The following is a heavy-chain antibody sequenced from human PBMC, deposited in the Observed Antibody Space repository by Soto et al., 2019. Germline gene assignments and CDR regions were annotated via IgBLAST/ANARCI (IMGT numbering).Heavy chain of an antibody. D-gene: IGHD3-3*01. Sequence: QSLTCTVSGGSISSGDYYWSWIRQPPGKGLEWIGYIYYSGSTYYNPSLKSRVTISVDTSKNQFSLKLSSVTAADTAVYYCASQTIYPYYFDYWGQGTLVTVSS. CDR2: IYYSGST. J-gene: IGHJ4*02. CDR3: ASQTIYPYYFDY. V-gene: IGHV4-30-4*01. CDR1: GGSISSGDYY.